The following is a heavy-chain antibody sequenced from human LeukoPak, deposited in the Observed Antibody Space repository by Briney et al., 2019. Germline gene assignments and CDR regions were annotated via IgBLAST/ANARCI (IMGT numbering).Heavy chain of an antibody. CDR1: GGTFSRYT. Sequence: GGSVKVSCKASGGTFSRYTISWVRQAPGQGLEWMGRIIAIIGIANYAQKLKGRVTITADKSTSTAYMELSSLRSEDTAVYYCARGGYIAAPLDYWGQGTLVTVSS. V-gene: IGHV1-69*02. CDR2: IIAIIGIA. J-gene: IGHJ4*02. D-gene: IGHD6-13*01. CDR3: ARGGYIAAPLDY.